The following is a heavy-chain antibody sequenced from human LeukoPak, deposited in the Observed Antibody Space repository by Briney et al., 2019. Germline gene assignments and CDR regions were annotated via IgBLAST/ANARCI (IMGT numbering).Heavy chain of an antibody. D-gene: IGHD3-10*01. V-gene: IGHV4-39*01. J-gene: IGHJ4*02. Sequence: SETLSLTCTVSGGSISTSNYYWGWIRQPPGKGLEWIGNIFYSGSTYYSPSLRSRVTISLDTSRNQFSLKLNSVTAADTAVYYCARQRIWFGESSIDYWGQGTLVTVSS. CDR2: IFYSGST. CDR1: GGSISTSNYY. CDR3: ARQRIWFGESSIDY.